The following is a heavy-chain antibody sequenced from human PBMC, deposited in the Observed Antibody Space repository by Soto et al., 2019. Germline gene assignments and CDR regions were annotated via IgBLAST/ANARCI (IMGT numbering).Heavy chain of an antibody. CDR3: ARAGGLSGSYIDY. D-gene: IGHD1-26*01. J-gene: IGHJ4*02. V-gene: IGHV1-46*01. CDR2: INPSGGST. Sequence: QVQLVQSGAEVKKPGASVKVSCKASGYTFTSYYMHWVRQAPGQGLEWMGIINPSGGSTSYAQKFQGRVXXTXDXXTSTVYMELSSLRSEDTAVYYCARAGGLSGSYIDYWGQGTLVTVSS. CDR1: GYTFTSYY.